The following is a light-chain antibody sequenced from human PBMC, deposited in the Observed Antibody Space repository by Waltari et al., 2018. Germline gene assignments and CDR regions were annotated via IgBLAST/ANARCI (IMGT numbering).Light chain of an antibody. CDR3: MQPVKWPPG. V-gene: IGKV2-30*01. CDR1: QSLLDKDGKTS. J-gene: IGKJ3*01. CDR2: LTC. Sequence: DVVLTQSPLFLPVTLGQPASISCWSSQSLLDKDGKTSLNWFYLRPGQSPLRLFYLTCRRDSGVPDRFSASGSATSFTLNISRVEADDVGVYFCMQPVKWPPGFGPGTRVDIK.